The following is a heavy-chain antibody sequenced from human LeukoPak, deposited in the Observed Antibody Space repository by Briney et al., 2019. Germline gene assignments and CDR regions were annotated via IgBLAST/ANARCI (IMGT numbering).Heavy chain of an antibody. V-gene: IGHV3-30*04. CDR2: ISYDGSNK. J-gene: IGHJ4*02. D-gene: IGHD3-9*01. Sequence: GGSLRLSCAASGFTFSTYAMHWVRQAPGKGLEWVAVISYDGSNKYYADSVKGRFTISRDNSKNTLYLQMNSLRAEDTAVYYCARVAHNYDLLTGYYPYLDYFDFWGQGTLVTVSS. CDR1: GFTFSTYA. CDR3: ARVAHNYDLLTGYYPYLDYFDF.